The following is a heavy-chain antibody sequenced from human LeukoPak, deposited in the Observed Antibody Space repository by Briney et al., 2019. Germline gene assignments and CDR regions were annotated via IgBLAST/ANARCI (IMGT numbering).Heavy chain of an antibody. D-gene: IGHD3-10*01. V-gene: IGHV4-59*01. CDR1: GGSMSSYY. Sequence: SETLSLTCTVSGGSMSSYYWNWIRQPSGKGLEWIGYIYYSGSTNYNPSLKSRVTISVDPSKNQFSLKLSSVTAADTAVYYCARDSGSYYSTDYYFDYWGQGTLVTVSS. J-gene: IGHJ4*02. CDR2: IYYSGST. CDR3: ARDSGSYYSTDYYFDY.